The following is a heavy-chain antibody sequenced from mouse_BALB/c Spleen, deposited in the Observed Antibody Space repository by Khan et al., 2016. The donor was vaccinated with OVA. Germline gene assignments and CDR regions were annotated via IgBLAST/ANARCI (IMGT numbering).Heavy chain of an antibody. D-gene: IGHD2-10*02. CDR1: GFSLSRYS. J-gene: IGHJ4*01. V-gene: IGHV2-6-4*01. CDR3: ARKKYGNYVSLDY. Sequence: VKLEESGPGLVAPSQSLSITCTVSGFSLSRYSVHWVRQPPGKGLEWLGMIWSGGSTDYNSALTSRLSISKDNSKSQVFLKMNSLQTGDTAMYYCARKKYGNYVSLDYWGQGTSVTVSS. CDR2: IWSGGST.